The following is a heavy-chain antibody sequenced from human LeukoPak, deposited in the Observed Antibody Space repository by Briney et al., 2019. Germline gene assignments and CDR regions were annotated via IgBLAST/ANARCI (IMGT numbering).Heavy chain of an antibody. CDR1: GFTFSSYW. J-gene: IGHJ3*02. CDR2: IKQDGSEK. D-gene: IGHD6-13*01. Sequence: PGGSLRLSCAASGFTFSSYWMSWVRQAPGKGLEWVANIKQDGSEKYYVDSVKGRFTISRDNAKNSLYLQMNSLRAEDTALYYCAKDIGYSSSWFSKWNAFDIWGQGTMVTVSS. CDR3: AKDIGYSSSWFSKWNAFDI. V-gene: IGHV3-7*03.